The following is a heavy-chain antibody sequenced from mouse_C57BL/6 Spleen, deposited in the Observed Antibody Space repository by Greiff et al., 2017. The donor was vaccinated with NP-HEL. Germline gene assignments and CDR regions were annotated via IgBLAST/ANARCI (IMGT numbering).Heavy chain of an antibody. V-gene: IGHV5-17*01. CDR1: GFTFSDYG. CDR2: ISSGSSTI. J-gene: IGHJ4*01. Sequence: EVKVVESGGGLVKPGGSLKLSCAASGFTFSDYGMHWVRQAPEKGLEWVAYISSGSSTIYYADTVKGRFTISRDNAKNTLFLQMTSLRSEDTAMYYCASTYDYGGGVAMDYWGQGTSVTVSS. D-gene: IGHD2-4*01. CDR3: ASTYDYGGGVAMDY.